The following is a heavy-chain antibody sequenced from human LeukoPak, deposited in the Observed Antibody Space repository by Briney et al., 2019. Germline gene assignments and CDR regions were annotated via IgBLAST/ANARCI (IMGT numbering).Heavy chain of an antibody. J-gene: IGHJ6*03. CDR3: ARKVDYYYDYMDV. V-gene: IGHV4-38-2*02. CDR1: GYSISSGYY. Sequence: SETLSLTCTVSGYSISSGYYWGWIRQPPGKGLEWIGSIYHSGSTYYNPSLKSRVTISVDTSKNQFSLKLSSVTAADTAVYYCARKVDYYYDYMDVWGKGTTVTVSS. CDR2: IYHSGST.